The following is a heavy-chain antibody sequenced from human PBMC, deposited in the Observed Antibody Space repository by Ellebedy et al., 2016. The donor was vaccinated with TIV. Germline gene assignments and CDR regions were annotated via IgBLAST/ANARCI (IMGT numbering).Heavy chain of an antibody. D-gene: IGHD2-2*01. V-gene: IGHV3-33*01. J-gene: IGHJ4*02. Sequence: GESLKISCAASGFTFSSYGMHWVRQAPGKGLEWVAVIWYDGSNKYYADSVKGRFTISRDNSKNTLYLQMNSLRAEDTAVYYCARPDRRYCSSTSCWIDYWGQGTLVTVSS. CDR2: IWYDGSNK. CDR1: GFTFSSYG. CDR3: ARPDRRYCSSTSCWIDY.